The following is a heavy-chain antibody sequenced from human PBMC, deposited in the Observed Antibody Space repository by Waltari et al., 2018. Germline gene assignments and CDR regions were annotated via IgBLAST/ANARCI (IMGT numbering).Heavy chain of an antibody. D-gene: IGHD4-17*01. Sequence: QVQLQESGPGLVKPSQTLSLSCTVSGDSITSGDYYWSWIRQPPGKGLEWIGNFYYTGSTYYNPSLESRVSISVDTSNKQFSLKLRSVTAADTAIYSCARDDYGDYSGRFFQHWGQGALVTVSS. V-gene: IGHV4-30-4*08. CDR2: FYYTGST. J-gene: IGHJ1*01. CDR3: ARDDYGDYSGRFFQH. CDR1: GDSITSGDYY.